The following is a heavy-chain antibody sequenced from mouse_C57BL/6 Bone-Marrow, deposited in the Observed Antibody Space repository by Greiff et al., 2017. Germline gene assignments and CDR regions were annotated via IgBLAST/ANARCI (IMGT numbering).Heavy chain of an antibody. Sequence: VQLQQSGPVLVKPGASVKMSCKASGYTFTDYYMNWVKQSPGKSLEWIGVINPYNGGTSYNQKFKGKATVTVYKSSSTAYMELNSLTSEDSAVYYCAREEGFHFAYGGQGTRVTVSA. CDR1: GYTFTDYY. J-gene: IGHJ3*01. CDR2: INPYNGGT. CDR3: AREEGFHFAY. V-gene: IGHV1-19*01.